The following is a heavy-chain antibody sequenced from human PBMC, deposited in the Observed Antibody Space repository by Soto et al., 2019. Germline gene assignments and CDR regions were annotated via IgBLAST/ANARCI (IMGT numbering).Heavy chain of an antibody. CDR1: GFTFSGAA. J-gene: IGHJ6*02. Sequence: GGSLRLSCAASGFTFSGAAMHWVRQASGKGLEWVGRIRSKANSYATEYAASVKGRFTISRDDSKNTAYLQMNSLKTEDTAVFYCRGYCISSSCYESGMDVWGQGTTVTAP. CDR3: RGYCISSSCYESGMDV. D-gene: IGHD2-2*01. V-gene: IGHV3-73*01. CDR2: IRSKANSYAT.